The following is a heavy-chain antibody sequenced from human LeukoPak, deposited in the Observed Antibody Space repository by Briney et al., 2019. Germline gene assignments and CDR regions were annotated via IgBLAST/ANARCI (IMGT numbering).Heavy chain of an antibody. D-gene: IGHD2-15*01. CDR3: ASTQRGDYFDY. CDR2: IYSGGST. V-gene: IGHV3-66*01. J-gene: IGHJ4*02. CDR1: GFTFSSYS. Sequence: GGSLRLSCAASGFTFSSYSMNWVRQAPGKGLEWVSVIYSGGSTYYADSVKGRFTISRDNSKNTLYLQMNSLRAEDTAVYYCASTQRGDYFDYWGQGTLVTVSS.